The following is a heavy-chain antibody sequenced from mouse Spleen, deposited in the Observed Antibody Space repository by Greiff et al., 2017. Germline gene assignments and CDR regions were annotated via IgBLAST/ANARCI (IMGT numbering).Heavy chain of an antibody. CDR2: ISSGSSTI. CDR3: ARLWDPFAY. D-gene: IGHD4-1*01. Sequence: EVHLVESGGGLVKPGGSLKLSCAASGFTFSDYGMHWVRQAPEKGLEWVAYISSGSSTIYYADTVKGRFTISRDNAKNTLFLQMTSLRSEDTAMYYCARLWDPFAYWGQGTLVTVSA. CDR1: GFTFSDYG. J-gene: IGHJ3*01. V-gene: IGHV5-17*01.